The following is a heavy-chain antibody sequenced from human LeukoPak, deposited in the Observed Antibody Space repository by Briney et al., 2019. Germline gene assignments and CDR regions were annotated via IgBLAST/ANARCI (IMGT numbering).Heavy chain of an antibody. CDR2: IRTKRNSYST. Sequence: GGSLRLSCVASGFSFSDQYMDWVRQVPGKGLEWVGRIRTKRNSYSTEYAASVKNRFTISRDDSQNSLFLQMNSLKTEDTAVYFCSRVGGYTSGNDAFDFWGQGTRVTVSS. J-gene: IGHJ3*01. D-gene: IGHD4-23*01. V-gene: IGHV3-72*01. CDR1: GFSFSDQY. CDR3: SRVGGYTSGNDAFDF.